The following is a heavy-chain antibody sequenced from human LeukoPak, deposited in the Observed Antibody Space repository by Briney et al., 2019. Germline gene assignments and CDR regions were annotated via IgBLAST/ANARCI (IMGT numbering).Heavy chain of an antibody. CDR3: ARAPTYGSGSSFDY. CDR1: GFTFRDYD. D-gene: IGHD3-10*01. V-gene: IGHV3-11*01. Sequence: GGSLRLSCAASGFTFRDYDMTWIRQAPGKGLEGVSYMSSSDRTIYNAESVKGRFTISRDNAKNSLYLQMNSLRAEDTAVYYCARAPTYGSGSSFDYWGQGTLVTVSS. J-gene: IGHJ4*02. CDR2: MSSSDRTI.